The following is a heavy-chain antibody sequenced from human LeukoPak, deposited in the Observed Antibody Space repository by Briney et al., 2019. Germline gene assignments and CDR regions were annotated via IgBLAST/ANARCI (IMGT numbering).Heavy chain of an antibody. Sequence: PGGSLRLSCAASGFTFSSYAMSWVRQAPGKGVEWVSAISGSGGSTYYADSVKGRFTISRDNSKNTLYLQMNSLRAEDTAVYYCAKDREPIVVVLTTAIDYWGQGTLVTVSS. D-gene: IGHD3-22*01. CDR3: AKDREPIVVVLTTAIDY. CDR2: ISGSGGST. CDR1: GFTFSSYA. V-gene: IGHV3-23*01. J-gene: IGHJ4*02.